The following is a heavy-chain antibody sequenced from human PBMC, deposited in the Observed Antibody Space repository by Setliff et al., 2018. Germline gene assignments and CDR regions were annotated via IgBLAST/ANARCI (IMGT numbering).Heavy chain of an antibody. J-gene: IGHJ6*03. CDR2: IIPIFGTA. CDR3: ARGQGTVVYYYYYYYMDV. D-gene: IGHD2-15*01. CDR1: GGTFSSYA. V-gene: IGHV1-69*06. Sequence: SVKVSCKASGGTFSSYAISWVRQAPGQGLEWMGGIIPIFGTAKYAQKFQGRVTITADKSTSTAYMELSSLRSEDTAVYYCARGQGTVVYYYYYYYMDVWGKGTTVTVSS.